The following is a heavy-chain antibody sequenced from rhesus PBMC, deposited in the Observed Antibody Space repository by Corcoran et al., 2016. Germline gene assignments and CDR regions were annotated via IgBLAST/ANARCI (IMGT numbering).Heavy chain of an antibody. Sequence: QGQLQESGPGLVKPSETLPLTCAVSGASISSHYWTWIRQPPGKGLEWIGYISGGSGGTKYSSSLKGRVTISRDTSKNQISLKLTSVTAADPAVYYCARDENNRFDVWGAGVLVTVSS. V-gene: IGHV4S6*01. CDR3: ARDENNRFDV. CDR1: GASISSHY. J-gene: IGHJ5-1*01. CDR2: ISGGSGGT.